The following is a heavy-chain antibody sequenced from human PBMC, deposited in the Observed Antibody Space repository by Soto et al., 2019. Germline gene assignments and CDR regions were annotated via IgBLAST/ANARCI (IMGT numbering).Heavy chain of an antibody. CDR1: GGTFSSYA. CDR2: IIPIFGTA. Sequence: QVQLVQSGAEVKKPGSSVKVVCKASGGTFSSYAVSWVRQAPGQGLEWMGGIIPIFGTANYAQKFQGRVTITADESTSTAYMELSSLRSEDTAVYYCARDGYYYDSSGYYYYFDYSGQGTLVTVSS. J-gene: IGHJ4*02. CDR3: ARDGYYYDSSGYYYYFDY. D-gene: IGHD3-22*01. V-gene: IGHV1-69*12.